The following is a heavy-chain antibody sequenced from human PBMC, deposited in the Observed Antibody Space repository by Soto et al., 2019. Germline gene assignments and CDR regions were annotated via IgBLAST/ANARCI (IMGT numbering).Heavy chain of an antibody. D-gene: IGHD2-21*01. CDR3: ARGKSYGSYCYVDL. V-gene: IGHV1-18*04. CDR2: IHADNGNT. CDR1: GHTFNNFG. Sequence: QVQLVQSETEVKNPGASVRVSCKASGHTFNNFGITWVRQAPRQGLEWMGWIHADNGNTTYAQDLQGRVTMTADRSTSTAYMDLWSLRSADTAVYSCARGKSYGSYCYVDLCGRGTLVIVSS. J-gene: IGHJ2*01.